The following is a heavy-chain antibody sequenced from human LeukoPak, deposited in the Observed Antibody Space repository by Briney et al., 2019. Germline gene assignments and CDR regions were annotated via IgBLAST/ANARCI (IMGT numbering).Heavy chain of an antibody. CDR3: ARRDQWLGGDIYYYYYMGV. V-gene: IGHV3-21*01. D-gene: IGHD6-19*01. Sequence: GGSLRLSCAASGFTFSSHSMNWVRQAPGKGLDWVSYISSNGGYIYYADSVKGRFTISRDNARTSLYLQMNSLRAEDTAVYHCARRDQWLGGDIYYYYYMGVWGKGTTVTVSS. CDR2: ISSNGGYI. CDR1: GFTFSSHS. J-gene: IGHJ6*03.